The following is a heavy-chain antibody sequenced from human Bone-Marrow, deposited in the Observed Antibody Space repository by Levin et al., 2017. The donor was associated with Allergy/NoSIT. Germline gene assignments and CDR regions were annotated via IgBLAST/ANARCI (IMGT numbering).Heavy chain of an antibody. D-gene: IGHD3-22*01. CDR3: ATYFYDSSGSTYTDY. Sequence: GGSLRLSCVASGFDFPNAWMSWVRQAPRKGLQWLGLIRSESIGGTTDYAAHVEDRFTILRDASRSTLYLQMNGLSGEDTGTYYCATYFYDSSGSTYTDYWGQGTLVTVSS. CDR2: IRSESIGGTT. J-gene: IGHJ4*02. V-gene: IGHV3-15*01. CDR1: GFDFPNAW.